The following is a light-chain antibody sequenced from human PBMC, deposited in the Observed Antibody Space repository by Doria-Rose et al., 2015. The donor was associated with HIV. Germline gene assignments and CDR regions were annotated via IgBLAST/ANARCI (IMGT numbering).Light chain of an antibody. CDR1: QRVKSSY. CDR3: QQYGTSRGA. Sequence: ATLSYRASQRVKSSYLAWYQQKPGQAPRLLIYDASTRATGIPDRFSGSGSGTGFTLTISRLEPEDVAVYNCQQYGTSRGAFGQGTRLEIK. V-gene: IGKV3-20*01. J-gene: IGKJ5*01. CDR2: DAS.